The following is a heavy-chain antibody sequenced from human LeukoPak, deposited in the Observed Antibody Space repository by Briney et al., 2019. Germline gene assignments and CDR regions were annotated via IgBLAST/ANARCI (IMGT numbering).Heavy chain of an antibody. D-gene: IGHD3-22*01. CDR3: ARDSNNLEDYYDSSVFPDY. J-gene: IGHJ4*02. Sequence: GGSLRLSCAASGFTVSSNYMSWVRQAPGKGLEWVSVINSGGSTYYADSVKGRFTISRDNSKNTLYLQMNSLRAEDTAVYYCARDSNNLEDYYDSSVFPDYWGQGTLVTVSS. CDR1: GFTVSSNY. V-gene: IGHV3-66*01. CDR2: INSGGST.